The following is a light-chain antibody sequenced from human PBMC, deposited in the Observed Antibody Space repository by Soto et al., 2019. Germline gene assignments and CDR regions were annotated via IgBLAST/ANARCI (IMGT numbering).Light chain of an antibody. CDR2: GAS. V-gene: IGKV1-9*01. CDR1: QGIINY. Sequence: IQLTQSPSSMSASVGDRVTITCRASQGIINYLALYQQKPGKAPKLLIYGASTLQSGVPSMFGGSGSGTDFTLTVSSLQPEDFATYYCQQLFIYPPTFGPGTKVDIK. J-gene: IGKJ3*01. CDR3: QQLFIYPPT.